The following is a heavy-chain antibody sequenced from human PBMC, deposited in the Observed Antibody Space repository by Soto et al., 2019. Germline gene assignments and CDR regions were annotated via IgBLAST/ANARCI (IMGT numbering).Heavy chain of an antibody. CDR3: ARTDRSAYYYYGMDV. J-gene: IGHJ6*02. CDR2: IYHSGST. CDR1: GGSISSGGYS. Sequence: NPSETLSLTCAVSGGSISSGGYSWSWIRQPPGKGLEWIGYIYHSGSTYYNPSLKSRVTISVDRSKNQFSLKLSSVTAADTAVYYCARTDRSAYYYYGMDVWGQGTTVTVSS. D-gene: IGHD2-21*02. V-gene: IGHV4-30-2*01.